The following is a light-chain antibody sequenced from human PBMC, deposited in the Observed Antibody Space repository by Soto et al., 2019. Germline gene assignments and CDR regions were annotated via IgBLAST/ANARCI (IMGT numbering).Light chain of an antibody. CDR2: WAS. Sequence: DIVMTQSPDSLAVSLGERATINCKSSQSVLYSSTNKNYLAWYQQKPGQPPKLLMYWASTRESGVPDRFSGSGSGTDFTLTISSLQAEDVAVYHCQQYFSTPPRFGQGTKVEIK. CDR1: QSVLYSSTNKNY. J-gene: IGKJ1*01. V-gene: IGKV4-1*01. CDR3: QQYFSTPPR.